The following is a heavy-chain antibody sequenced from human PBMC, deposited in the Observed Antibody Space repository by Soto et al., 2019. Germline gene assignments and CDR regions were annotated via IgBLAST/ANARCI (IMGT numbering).Heavy chain of an antibody. CDR1: GFTFSDYY. CDR2: ISSSSSYT. V-gene: IGHV3-11*06. D-gene: IGHD3-22*01. Sequence: GGSLRLSCAASGFTFSDYYMSWIRQAPGKGLEWVSYISSSSSYTNYADSVKGRFTISRDNARNSLYLQMNSLRAEDTAVYYCERFATYYYDSSGYAELGYYFDYWGQGTLVTVSS. J-gene: IGHJ4*02. CDR3: ERFATYYYDSSGYAELGYYFDY.